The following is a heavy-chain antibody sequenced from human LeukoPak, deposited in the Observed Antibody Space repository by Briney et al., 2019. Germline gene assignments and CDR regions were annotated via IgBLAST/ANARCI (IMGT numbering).Heavy chain of an antibody. CDR1: GFTFSTYW. D-gene: IGHD2-2*01. CDR3: ARADIVVVPAATPKDLYYFDY. J-gene: IGHJ4*02. CDR2: INGDVSST. Sequence: AGGSLRLSCAASGFTFSTYWMHWVRQAPGKGLVWVSRINGDVSSTSYADSVKGRFTISRDNAKNTLYLQMNSLRAEDTAVYYCARADIVVVPAATPKDLYYFDYWGQGTLVTVSS. V-gene: IGHV3-74*01.